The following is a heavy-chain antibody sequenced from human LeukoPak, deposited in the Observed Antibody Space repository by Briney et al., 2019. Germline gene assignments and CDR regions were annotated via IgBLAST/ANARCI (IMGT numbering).Heavy chain of an antibody. D-gene: IGHD6-19*01. CDR1: GFTFSSYG. CDR3: AKDLSSGWSGTYGMDV. V-gene: IGHV3-30*18. CDR2: ITYDGSNK. J-gene: IGHJ6*02. Sequence: PGRSLRLSCAASGFTFSSYGMHWVRQAPGKGLGWVAVITYDGSNKYYADSVKGRFTISRDNSKNTLYLQMNSLRAEDTAVYYCAKDLSSGWSGTYGMDVWGQGTTVTVSS.